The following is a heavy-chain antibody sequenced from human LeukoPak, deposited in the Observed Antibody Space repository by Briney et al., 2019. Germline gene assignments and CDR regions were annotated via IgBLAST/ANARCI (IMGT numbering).Heavy chain of an antibody. CDR2: ISSSSSYI. V-gene: IGHV3-21*01. Sequence: GGSLRLSCAASGFTFSSYSMNCVRQAPGKGLEWVSSISSSSSYIYYADSVKGRFTISRDNAKNSLYLQINSLRAEDTAVYYCARGHLCGSVICYYSCFGYWGQGTLVTVSS. CDR3: ARGHLCGSVICYYSCFGY. CDR1: GFTFSSYS. D-gene: IGHD2-2*01. J-gene: IGHJ4*02.